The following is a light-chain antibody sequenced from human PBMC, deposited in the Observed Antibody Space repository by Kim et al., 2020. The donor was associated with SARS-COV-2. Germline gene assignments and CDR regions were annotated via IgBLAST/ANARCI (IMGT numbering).Light chain of an antibody. CDR1: SSNIVNNY. V-gene: IGLV1-51*01. J-gene: IGLJ2*01. Sequence: GQKVTISCSGGSSNIVNNYVSWYQHLPGTAPKLLIYDNNKRPSGIPDRFSGSKSGTSATLGITGLQTGDEADYYCGTWDSSLSAVLFGGGTQLTVL. CDR3: GTWDSSLSAVL. CDR2: DNN.